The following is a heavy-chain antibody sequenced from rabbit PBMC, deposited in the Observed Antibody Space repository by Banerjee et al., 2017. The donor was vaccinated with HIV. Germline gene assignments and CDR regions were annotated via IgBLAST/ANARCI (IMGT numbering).Heavy chain of an antibody. CDR3: ARDLAGVIGWNFGL. D-gene: IGHD4-1*01. CDR2: IYTGSSGYT. Sequence: QEQLEESGGDLVQPEGSLTLTCKASGLDFSSSYWICWVRQAPGKGLEWIACIYTGSSGYTYYASWVNGRFSISKTSSTTVTLQMTSLTAADTATYLCARDLAGVIGWNFGLWGPGTLVTVS. J-gene: IGHJ4*01. CDR1: GLDFSSSYW. V-gene: IGHV1S45*01.